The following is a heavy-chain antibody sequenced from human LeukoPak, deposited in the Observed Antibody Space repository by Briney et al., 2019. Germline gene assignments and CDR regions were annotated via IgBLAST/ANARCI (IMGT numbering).Heavy chain of an antibody. D-gene: IGHD5-18*01. CDR2: INSDGSIT. CDR3: ARDAVDTANAV. J-gene: IGHJ6*02. Sequence: AGGSLRLSCAASGFTLSSYTMSWVRQAPGKGLVWVSHINSDGSITSYADSVKGRFTISRDNAKNTLYLQMNSLRAEDTAVYYCARDAVDTANAVWGQGTTVTVSS. CDR1: GFTLSSYT. V-gene: IGHV3-74*01.